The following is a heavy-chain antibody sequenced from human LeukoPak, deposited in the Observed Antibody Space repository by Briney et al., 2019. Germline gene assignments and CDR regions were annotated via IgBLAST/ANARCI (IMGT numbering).Heavy chain of an antibody. J-gene: IGHJ6*02. CDR2: IKPEESDK. V-gene: IGHV3-7*05. D-gene: IGHD2-2*01. CDR3: ARDNRDIAVVPAAMGDYYYYGMDV. CDR1: GFTFSNYW. Sequence: PGGSLRLSCAASGFTFSNYWMSWVRQAPGKGLEWVASIKPEESDKYYVCSVKGRFTISRDNAKKSLCLQMNSLRAEDTAVYYCARDNRDIAVVPAAMGDYYYYGMDVWGQGTTVTVSS.